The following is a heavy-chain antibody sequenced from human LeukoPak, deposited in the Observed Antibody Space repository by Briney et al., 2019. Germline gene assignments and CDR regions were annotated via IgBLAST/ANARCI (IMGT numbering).Heavy chain of an antibody. CDR1: GGSFSGYY. Sequence: PSETLSLTCAVYGGSFSGYYWSWIRQPPGKGLEWIGEINHSGSTNYNPSLKSRVTISVDTSKNQFSLKLSSVTAADTAVYYCARGGSSNGNSYSPGSVYFDYGGPGTLVPVS. V-gene: IGHV4-34*01. D-gene: IGHD5-18*01. J-gene: IGHJ4*02. CDR2: INHSGST. CDR3: ARGGSSNGNSYSPGSVYFDY.